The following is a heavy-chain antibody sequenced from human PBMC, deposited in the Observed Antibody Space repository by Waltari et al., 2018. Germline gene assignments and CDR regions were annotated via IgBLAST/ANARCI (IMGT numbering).Heavy chain of an antibody. CDR2: IYSGGDA. CDR3: ARPSSGCHNY. V-gene: IGHV3-66*01. J-gene: IGHJ4*02. Sequence: DVQLVESGGGLVQPGGSLRLSCAASGFTVGNNYMSWVRQPPGKGLEWVSRIYSGGDAFYADSVKGRFTISRDNSKNTLYLQMNSLRAEDTAVYYCARPSSGCHNYWGRGTLVTVSS. CDR1: GFTVGNNY. D-gene: IGHD1-26*01.